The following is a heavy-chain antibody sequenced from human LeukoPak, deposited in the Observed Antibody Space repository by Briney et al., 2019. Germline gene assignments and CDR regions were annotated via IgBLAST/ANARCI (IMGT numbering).Heavy chain of an antibody. D-gene: IGHD1-26*01. CDR3: ARPAVGATNFDY. Sequence: SETLSLTCTVSGGSISSYFWSWIRQPPGKGLDWIGYVYYSGSTHYNPSLKSRVTMSVDTSKNQFSLRLSSVTAADTALYYCARPAVGATNFDYSGQGTLVTVSS. CDR2: VYYSGST. CDR1: GGSISSYF. J-gene: IGHJ4*02. V-gene: IGHV4-59*08.